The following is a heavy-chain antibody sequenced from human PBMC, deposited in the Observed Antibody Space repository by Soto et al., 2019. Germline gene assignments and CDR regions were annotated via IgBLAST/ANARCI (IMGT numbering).Heavy chain of an antibody. CDR2: ISYDGRQS. CDR3: AKDRYFDSYYFDY. V-gene: IGHV3-30*04. Sequence: GGSLRPSCAASGFTFTAFAVHWVRQPPGKGLEWVAVISYDGRQSHYADSVRGRLTLSRDNSKNTVFLQMNSLTTDDTAIYYCAKDRYFDSYYFDYWGQGTRVTVSS. CDR1: GFTFTAFA. D-gene: IGHD3-9*01. J-gene: IGHJ4*02.